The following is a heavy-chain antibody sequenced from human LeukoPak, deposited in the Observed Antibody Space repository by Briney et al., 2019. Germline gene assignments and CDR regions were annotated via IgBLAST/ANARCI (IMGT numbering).Heavy chain of an antibody. CDR3: ARDGGDCSGDSCYVDY. Sequence: GGSLRLSCAASGFYFANYAMSWVRQAPGKGPEWVSGIKLNGGSTGYADSVKGRFTISRDNAKNSLHLQMNSLRAEDTALYYCARDGGDCSGDSCYVDYWGQGTLVTVSS. D-gene: IGHD2-15*01. V-gene: IGHV3-20*04. CDR2: IKLNGGST. CDR1: GFYFANYA. J-gene: IGHJ4*02.